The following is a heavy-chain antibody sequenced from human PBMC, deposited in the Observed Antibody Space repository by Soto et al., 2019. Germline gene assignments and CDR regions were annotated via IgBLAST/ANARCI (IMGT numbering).Heavy chain of an antibody. Sequence: SETLSLTCAVYGGSFSGYYWSWIRQPPGKGLEWIGEINHSGSTNYNPSLKSRVTISVDTSRNQFSLKLSSVTAADTAVYYCARDYYDSSGRRAEYFQHWGQGTLVTVSS. D-gene: IGHD3-22*01. CDR3: ARDYYDSSGRRAEYFQH. CDR1: GGSFSGYY. J-gene: IGHJ1*01. CDR2: INHSGST. V-gene: IGHV4-34*01.